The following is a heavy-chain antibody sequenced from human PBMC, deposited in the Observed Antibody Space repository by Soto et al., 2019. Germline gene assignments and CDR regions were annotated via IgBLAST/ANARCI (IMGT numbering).Heavy chain of an antibody. Sequence: QVQLVQSGAEVKKPGSSVKVSCKSSGGTFGSYAISWVRQAPGQGLEWMGGGIPIFGTPHSTQKFHGRVTITADIPTIAAYLELSSLKSADTAVYYCAKIRWTISLQEEDAIWGQGTLVTVSS. CDR2: GIPIFGTP. J-gene: IGHJ4*02. CDR3: AKIRWTISLQEEDAI. V-gene: IGHV1-69*06. D-gene: IGHD2-15*01. CDR1: GGTFGSYA.